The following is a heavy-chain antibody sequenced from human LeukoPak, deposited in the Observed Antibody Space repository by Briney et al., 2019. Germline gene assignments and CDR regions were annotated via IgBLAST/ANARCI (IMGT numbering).Heavy chain of an antibody. V-gene: IGHV3-30*18. CDR1: GFSFSSYG. J-gene: IGHJ4*02. D-gene: IGHD5-18*01. CDR3: AKDRYSYAFEYSDS. Sequence: GGSLRLSCAASGFSFSSYGMHWVRQAPGKGLDWVAVISNDGSKKYYADSVKGRFTISRDNSKNTLSLQVSSLRTEDTAVYYCAKDRYSYAFEYSDSWGQGTLVAVSS. CDR2: ISNDGSKK.